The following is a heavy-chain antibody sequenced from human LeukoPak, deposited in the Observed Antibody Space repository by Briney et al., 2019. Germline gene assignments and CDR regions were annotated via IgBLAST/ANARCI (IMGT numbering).Heavy chain of an antibody. CDR2: INHSGST. J-gene: IGHJ5*02. CDR3: ARDLGSGWP. V-gene: IGHV4-34*01. CDR1: GGSFSGYY. Sequence: SETLSLTCAVYGGSFSGYYWSWIRQPPGKGLEWIGEINHSGSTNYNPSLKSRVTISVDTSKNQFSLKLSSVTAADTAVYYCARDLGSGWPWGQGTLVTVSS. D-gene: IGHD6-19*01.